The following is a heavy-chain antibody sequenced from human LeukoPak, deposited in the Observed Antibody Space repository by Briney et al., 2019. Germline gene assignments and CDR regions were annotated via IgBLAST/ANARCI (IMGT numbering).Heavy chain of an antibody. CDR3: ARDRPENYGDYRPFDY. CDR2: ISSSGRTI. V-gene: IGHV3-48*03. D-gene: IGHD4-17*01. CDR1: GFTFSSYE. J-gene: IGHJ4*02. Sequence: GGSLRLSCAASGFTFSSYEMNWVRQAPGKGLEWVSYISSSGRTIYYADSAKGRFTISRDNAKNSLYLQMNSLRAEDTAVYYCARDRPENYGDYRPFDYWGQGTLVTVSS.